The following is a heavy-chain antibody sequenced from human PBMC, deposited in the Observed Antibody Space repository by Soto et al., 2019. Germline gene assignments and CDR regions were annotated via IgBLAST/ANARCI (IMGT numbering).Heavy chain of an antibody. V-gene: IGHV3-21*01. J-gene: IGHJ3*02. CDR1: GFTFSTYS. D-gene: IGHD4-17*01. CDR2: ISSGSTYT. CDR3: ARGWGTTVVSLDAFDI. Sequence: EVQLVEFGGGLVRPGGSLRLSCEASGFTFSTYSMNWVRQAPGKGLEWVSSISSGSTYTYYTDSLKGRFTISRDNVKNSLYLQLNSLRAEDTAVYYCARGWGTTVVSLDAFDIWGQGTMVTVSS.